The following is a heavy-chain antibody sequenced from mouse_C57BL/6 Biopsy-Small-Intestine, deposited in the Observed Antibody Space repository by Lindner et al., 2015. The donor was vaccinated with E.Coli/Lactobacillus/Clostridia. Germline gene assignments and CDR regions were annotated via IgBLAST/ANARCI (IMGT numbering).Heavy chain of an antibody. CDR3: ARDGYYRLDY. D-gene: IGHD2-3*01. CDR1: GYLFTDFN. V-gene: IGHV1-39*01. Sequence: VQLQESGPELVRPGASVKISCKASGYLFTDFNMNWVKQSNGKSLEWIGVISPKYGSTSYNQKFKGKATLTVDQSSSTVYMQLSSLTYEDSAVYYCARDGYYRLDYWGQGTTLTVSS. J-gene: IGHJ2*01. CDR2: ISPKYGST.